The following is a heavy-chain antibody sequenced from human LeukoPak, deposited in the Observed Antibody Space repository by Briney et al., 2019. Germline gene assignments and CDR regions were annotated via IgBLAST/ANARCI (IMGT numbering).Heavy chain of an antibody. CDR3: AKLSVGATTNAFDI. J-gene: IGHJ3*02. CDR2: ISYDGSNK. CDR1: GFTFSSYG. Sequence: PGGSLRLSCAASGFTFSSYGMHWVRQAPGKGLEWVAVISYDGSNKYYADSVKGRFTISRDNSKNTLYLQMNSLRAEDTAVYYCAKLSVGATTNAFDIWGQGTMVTVSS. D-gene: IGHD1-26*01. V-gene: IGHV3-30*18.